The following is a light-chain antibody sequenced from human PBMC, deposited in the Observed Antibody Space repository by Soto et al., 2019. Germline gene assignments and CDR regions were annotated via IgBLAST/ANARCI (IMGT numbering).Light chain of an antibody. V-gene: IGKV3-11*01. CDR2: DAS. J-gene: IGKJ5*01. CDR1: QTASNQ. Sequence: EIVLTQSPVTLSLSPGERATLSCRASQTASNQLAWYQQKPGQAPRLLIYDASRRVTGIPARFSGSGSGTDFTLTLSSLEPEDFAVYYCQQRAGSSTFGQGTRLEIK. CDR3: QQRAGSST.